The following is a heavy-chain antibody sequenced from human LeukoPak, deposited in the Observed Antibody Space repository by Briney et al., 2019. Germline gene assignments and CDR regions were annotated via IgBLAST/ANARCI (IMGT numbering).Heavy chain of an antibody. CDR2: IIPIFGTA. D-gene: IGHD6-13*01. Sequence: SVKVSCKASGGTFSSYAISWVRQAPGQGLEWMGGIIPIFGTANYAQEFQGRVTITTDESTSTAYMELSSLRSEDTAVYYCARGAQQLVLENWFDPWGQGTLVTVSS. CDR1: GGTFSSYA. CDR3: ARGAQQLVLENWFDP. V-gene: IGHV1-69*05. J-gene: IGHJ5*02.